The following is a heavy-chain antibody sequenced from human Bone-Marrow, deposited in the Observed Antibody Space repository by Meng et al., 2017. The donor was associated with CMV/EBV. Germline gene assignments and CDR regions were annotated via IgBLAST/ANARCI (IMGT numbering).Heavy chain of an antibody. CDR2: IKHDGSDK. D-gene: IGHD3-22*01. V-gene: IGHV3-7*01. J-gene: IGHJ4*02. Sequence: GESLKISCEASGFSFSNYWMSWVRQAPGRGLEWVANIKHDGSDKYYVDSVKGRFTISRDNAKNSLFLQMNSLRAEDTAVYYCARDPKYNSGYWGQGTMVTFSS. CDR3: ARDPKYNSGY. CDR1: GFSFSNYW.